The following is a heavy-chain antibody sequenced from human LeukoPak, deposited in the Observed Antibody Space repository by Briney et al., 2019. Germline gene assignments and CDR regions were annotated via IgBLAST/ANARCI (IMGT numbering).Heavy chain of an antibody. CDR3: ARDHSSGYYWSYYFHY. Sequence: GRSLRLSCAASGFTFSSYGMHWVRQAPGKGLEWVAVIWYDGSNKYYADSVKGRFTISRDNSKNTLYLQMNSLRAEDAAVYYCARDHSSGYYWSYYFHYGGEGPRVTVPS. V-gene: IGHV3-33*01. J-gene: IGHJ4*02. CDR1: GFTFSSYG. CDR2: IWYDGSNK. D-gene: IGHD3-22*01.